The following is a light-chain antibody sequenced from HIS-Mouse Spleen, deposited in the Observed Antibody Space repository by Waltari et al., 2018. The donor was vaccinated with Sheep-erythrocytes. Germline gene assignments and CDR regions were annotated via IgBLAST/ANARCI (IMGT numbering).Light chain of an antibody. Sequence: QSALTQPPSASGSPGPSVTISCTGPSIAVGRYHYVPRYQQHPGQAPKLMIYEVSKRPPGVPDRFSGSKSGNTASLTVSGLQAEDEADYYCSSYAGSNNWVFGGGTKLTVL. J-gene: IGLJ3*02. CDR3: SSYAGSNNWV. V-gene: IGLV2-8*01. CDR1: SIAVGRYHY. CDR2: EVS.